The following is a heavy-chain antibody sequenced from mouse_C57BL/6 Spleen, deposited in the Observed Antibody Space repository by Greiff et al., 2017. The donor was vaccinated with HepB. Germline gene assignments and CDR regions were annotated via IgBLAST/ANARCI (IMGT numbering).Heavy chain of an antibody. CDR2: IRNKANSYTT. CDR1: GFTFTDYY. D-gene: IGHD2-3*01. Sequence: EVQVVESGGGLVQPGGSLSLSCAASGFTFTDYYMSWVRQPPGKALEWLGFIRNKANSYTTEYSASVKGRFTISRDNSQSILYLQMDALRAESSAYYCGGSLYDGAEFAYWGQGTLVTVSA. V-gene: IGHV7-3*01. J-gene: IGHJ3*01. CDR3: GSLYDGAEFAY.